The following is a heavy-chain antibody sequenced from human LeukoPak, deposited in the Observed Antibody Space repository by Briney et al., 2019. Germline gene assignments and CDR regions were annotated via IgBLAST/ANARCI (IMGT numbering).Heavy chain of an antibody. CDR2: MNPNSGNT. CDR1: GYTFTIYD. V-gene: IGHV1-8*01. J-gene: IGHJ1*01. Sequence: GASVKVSCKASGYTFTIYDINWVRQATGQGLEWMGWMNPNSGNTGYAQKFQGRVTMTRNTSISTAYMELSSLRSEDTAVYYCARASTIFGRAEYFQHWGQGTLVTVSS. CDR3: ARASTIFGRAEYFQH. D-gene: IGHD3-3*01.